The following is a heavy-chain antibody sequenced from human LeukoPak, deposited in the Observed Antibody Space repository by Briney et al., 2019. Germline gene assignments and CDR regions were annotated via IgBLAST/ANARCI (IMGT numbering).Heavy chain of an antibody. V-gene: IGHV4-34*01. CDR3: ARGRRIAAATRVLDP. Sequence: SETLSLTCTASGGSISSYYWSWIRHPPGKRLEWIGEINHSGSTNYNPSLKSRVTISVDTSKNQFSLKLSSVTAADTAVYYCARGRRIAAATRVLDPWGQGTLVTVSS. CDR1: GGSISSYY. J-gene: IGHJ5*02. CDR2: INHSGST. D-gene: IGHD6-13*01.